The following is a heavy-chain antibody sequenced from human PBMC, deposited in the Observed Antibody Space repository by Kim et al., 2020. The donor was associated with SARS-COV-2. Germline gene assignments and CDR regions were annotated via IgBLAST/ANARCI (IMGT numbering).Heavy chain of an antibody. J-gene: IGHJ4*02. V-gene: IGHV3-33*05. CDR3: ASIYYGSGSADY. CDR1: GFTFSSYG. Sequence: GGSLRLSCAASGFTFSSYGMHWVRQAPGKGLEWVAVISYDGSNKYYADSVKGRFTISRDNSKNTLYLQMNSLRAEDTAVDYCASIYYGSGSADYWGQGTLVTVSS. D-gene: IGHD3-10*01. CDR2: ISYDGSNK.